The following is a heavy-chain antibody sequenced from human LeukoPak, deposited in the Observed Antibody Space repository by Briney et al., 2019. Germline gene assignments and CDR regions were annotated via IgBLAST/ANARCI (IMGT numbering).Heavy chain of an antibody. V-gene: IGHV4-34*01. J-gene: IGHJ4*02. CDR1: GGSFSGYY. D-gene: IGHD1-26*01. CDR2: INHSGST. CDR3: AKDGAQWELLGY. Sequence: PSETLSLTCAVYGGSFSGYYWSWIRQPPGKGLEWIGEINHSGSTNYNPSLKSRVTISVDTSKNQFSLKLSSVTAADTAVYYCAKDGAQWELLGYWGQGTLVTVS.